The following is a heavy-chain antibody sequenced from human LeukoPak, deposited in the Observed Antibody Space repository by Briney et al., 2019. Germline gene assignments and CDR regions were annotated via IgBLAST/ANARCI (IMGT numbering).Heavy chain of an antibody. CDR3: ASHKGRATAVDY. CDR2: IYYIGST. V-gene: IGHV4-59*01. D-gene: IGHD2-21*02. J-gene: IGHJ4*02. Sequence: PSETLSLTCTVSGGSFSSYYWTWIRQPPGKGLQWLGYIYYIGSTSYNPSLKSRVAMSVDTSKNQFSLKLSSVTAADTAVYYCASHKGRATAVDYWGQGTLVTVSS. CDR1: GGSFSSYY.